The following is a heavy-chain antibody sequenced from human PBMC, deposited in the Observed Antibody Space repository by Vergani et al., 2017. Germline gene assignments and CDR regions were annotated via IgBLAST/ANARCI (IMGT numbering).Heavy chain of an antibody. CDR2: INSRGTKT. V-gene: IGHV3-7*03. CDR3: VKDIAASGNYWYFDL. CDR1: GFIFSDYW. Sequence: VESGGGLVQPGGSLRLPCSPSGFIFSDYWMTWVRKAPGKGLEWVANINSRGTKTDYMPSLGARFSISRDNAKNSLYLQMNSLRAEDTALYYCVKDIAASGNYWYFDLWGRGTLVTVSS. J-gene: IGHJ2*01. D-gene: IGHD6-13*01.